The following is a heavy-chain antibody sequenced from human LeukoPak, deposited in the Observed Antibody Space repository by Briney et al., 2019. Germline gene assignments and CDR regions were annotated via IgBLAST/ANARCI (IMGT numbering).Heavy chain of an antibody. D-gene: IGHD2-21*02. CDR2: ISSTSRYI. J-gene: IGHJ3*02. CDR3: AKVGLAYCGGDCLDDAFDI. Sequence: PGGSLRLSCAASEFTFGSYSMNWVRQVPGKGLQWVSSISSTSRYIYYADSVKGRFTVSRDNAQNSLSLQMNSLGAEDTAVYYCAKVGLAYCGGDCLDDAFDIWGQGTMVTVSS. CDR1: EFTFGSYS. V-gene: IGHV3-21*06.